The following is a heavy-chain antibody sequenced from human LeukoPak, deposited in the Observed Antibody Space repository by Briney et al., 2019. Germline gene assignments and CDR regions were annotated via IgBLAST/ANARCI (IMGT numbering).Heavy chain of an antibody. V-gene: IGHV4-34*01. CDR2: INHSGST. Sequence: PSETLSLTCAVYGGSFSGYYWSWIRQPPGMGLEWIGEINHSGSTKDNPYLKSRVTISVDTSKNQFSLKLSSVTAADTAVYYCARASQGLWFRYWFDPWGQGTLVTVSS. D-gene: IGHD3-10*01. CDR3: ARASQGLWFRYWFDP. J-gene: IGHJ5*02. CDR1: GGSFSGYY.